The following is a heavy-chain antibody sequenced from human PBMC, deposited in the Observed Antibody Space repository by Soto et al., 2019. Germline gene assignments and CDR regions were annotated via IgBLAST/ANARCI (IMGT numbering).Heavy chain of an antibody. V-gene: IGHV1-18*04. Sequence: GASVKVSCKASGYPFIGYSISWVRQAPGQGLEWMGWISTYNGNTNTAQKFQGRVTMTTHTSTNTAYMELTSLRSDDTAVYYCARDIHSGYYFLYYYYYGMDVWGQGTTVTVSS. J-gene: IGHJ6*02. D-gene: IGHD3-3*01. CDR1: GYPFIGYS. CDR3: ARDIHSGYYFLYYYYYGMDV. CDR2: ISTYNGNT.